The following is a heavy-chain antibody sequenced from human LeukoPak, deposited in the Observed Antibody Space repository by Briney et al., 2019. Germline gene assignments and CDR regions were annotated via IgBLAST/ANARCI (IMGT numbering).Heavy chain of an antibody. D-gene: IGHD2-2*01. CDR1: GGSFSGYY. CDR3: ARGLRVVPAAMGVGYYYMDV. CDR2: INHSGST. J-gene: IGHJ6*03. Sequence: SETLSLTCAVYGGSFSGYYWSWIRQPPGKGLEWIGEINHSGSTNYNPSLKSRVTISVDTSKNQFSLKLSSVTAADTAVYYCARGLRVVPAAMGVGYYYMDVWGKGTTVTVSS. V-gene: IGHV4-34*01.